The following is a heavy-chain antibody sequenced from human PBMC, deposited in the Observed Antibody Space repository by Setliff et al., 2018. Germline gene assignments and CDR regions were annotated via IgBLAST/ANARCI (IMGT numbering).Heavy chain of an antibody. V-gene: IGHV4-30-4*01. CDR2: ISHGVST. J-gene: IGHJ3*02. CDR1: GASVTSFDYY. Sequence: PSETLSLTCTVSGASVTSFDYYWSWIRQPPGKGLEYIGHISHGVSTSYSPSLKSRLSISADTSKNQFSLKLTSVTAADTAVYFCARSFNSGFYHQRDAYDIWGQGTLVTVSS. CDR3: ARSFNSGFYHQRDAYDI. D-gene: IGHD5-12*01.